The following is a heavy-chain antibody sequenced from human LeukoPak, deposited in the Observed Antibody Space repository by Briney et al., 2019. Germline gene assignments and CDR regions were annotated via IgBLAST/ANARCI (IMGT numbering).Heavy chain of an antibody. CDR1: GGSISSGGYS. Sequence: SETLSLTCAVSGGSISSGGYSWSWIRQPPGKGLEWIGYIYHSGSTYYNPSLKSRVTISKDTSKNQFSLKLSSVTAADTAVYYCARHPTVGYILRSLEWCQGTLVTVSS. CDR3: ARHPTVGYILRSLE. CDR2: IYHSGST. D-gene: IGHD3-3*01. V-gene: IGHV4-30-2*01. J-gene: IGHJ4*02.